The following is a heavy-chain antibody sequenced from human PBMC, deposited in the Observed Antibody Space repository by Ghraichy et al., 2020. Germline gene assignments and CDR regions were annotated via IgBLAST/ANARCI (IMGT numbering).Heavy chain of an antibody. D-gene: IGHD3-10*01. Sequence: ETLSLTCAASGFTVSNTYMIWVRQAPGKGLEWVSVIYSGGDIYYADSVKGRFTISRDNSKNTLYLQMNSLGAGDTAVYYCARDVRNRVFDYWGQGTLVTVSS. V-gene: IGHV3-53*01. CDR1: GFTVSNTY. CDR2: IYSGGDI. CDR3: ARDVRNRVFDY. J-gene: IGHJ4*02.